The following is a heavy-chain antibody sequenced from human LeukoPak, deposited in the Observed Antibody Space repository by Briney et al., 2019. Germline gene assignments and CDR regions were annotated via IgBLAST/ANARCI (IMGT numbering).Heavy chain of an antibody. J-gene: IGHJ6*02. CDR3: ARVPAVMVGGSYGMDV. CDR1: GGTFSSYA. Sequence: SVKVSCKASGGTFSSYAISWVRQAPGQGLEWMGGIIPIFGTANYARKFQGRVTITADESTSTAYMELSSLRSEDTAVYYCARVPAVMVGGSYGMDVWGQGTTVTVSS. D-gene: IGHD2-2*01. V-gene: IGHV1-69*01. CDR2: IIPIFGTA.